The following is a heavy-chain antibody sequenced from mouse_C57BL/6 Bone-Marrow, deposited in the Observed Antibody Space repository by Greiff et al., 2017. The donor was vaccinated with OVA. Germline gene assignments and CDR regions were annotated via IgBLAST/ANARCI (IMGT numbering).Heavy chain of an antibody. CDR3: ARFLLWDYEV. J-gene: IGHJ1*03. V-gene: IGHV1-69*01. Sequence: QVQLQQPGAELVMPGASVKLSCKASGYTFTSYWMHWVKQRPGQGLEWIGEIDPSDSYTNYNQKFKGKSTLTVDKSSSTAYMQLSSLSSVDSAVYYCARFLLWDYEVWGTDTTVSVSS. CDR2: IDPSDSYT. CDR1: GYTFTSYW.